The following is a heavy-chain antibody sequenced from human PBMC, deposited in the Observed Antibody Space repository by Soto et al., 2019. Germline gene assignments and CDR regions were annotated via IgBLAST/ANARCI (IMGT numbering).Heavy chain of an antibody. J-gene: IGHJ5*02. Sequence: GXAVKGSCRASGSPLTGYYMHWVRQAPGQGLEWMGWINPNSGGTNYAQKFQGRVTMTRDTSISTAYMELSRLRSDDTAVYYCAREDFGDENNWFDPWGQGTLVTVSS. D-gene: IGHD3-3*01. CDR2: INPNSGGT. CDR3: AREDFGDENNWFDP. CDR1: GSPLTGYY. V-gene: IGHV1-2*02.